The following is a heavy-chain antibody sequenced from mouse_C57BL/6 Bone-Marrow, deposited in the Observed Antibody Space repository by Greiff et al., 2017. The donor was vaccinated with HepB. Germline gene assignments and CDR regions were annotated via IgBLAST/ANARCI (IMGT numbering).Heavy chain of an antibody. CDR1: GYSITSGYY. CDR2: ISYDGSN. J-gene: IGHJ1*03. Sequence: VQLQQSGPGLVKPSQSLSLTCSVTGYSITSGYYWNWIRQFPGNKLEWMGYISYDGSNNYNPSLKNRISITRDTSKNQFFLKLNSVTTEDTATYYCARGRHAVGPYFDVWGTGTTVTVSS. D-gene: IGHD1-1*01. V-gene: IGHV3-6*01. CDR3: ARGRHAVGPYFDV.